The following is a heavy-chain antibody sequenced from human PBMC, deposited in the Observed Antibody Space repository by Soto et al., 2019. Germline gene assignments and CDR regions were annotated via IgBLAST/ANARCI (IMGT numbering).Heavy chain of an antibody. CDR1: GFTFSSYA. CDR3: ARNSAVRGVDY. J-gene: IGHJ4*02. Sequence: GGSLRLSCAASGFTFSSYAMHWVRQAPGKGLEWVAVISYDGSNKYYADSVKGRFTISRDNSKNTLYLQMNSLRAEDTAVYYCARNSAVRGVDYWGQGTLVTVSS. D-gene: IGHD3-10*02. CDR2: ISYDGSNK. V-gene: IGHV3-30-3*01.